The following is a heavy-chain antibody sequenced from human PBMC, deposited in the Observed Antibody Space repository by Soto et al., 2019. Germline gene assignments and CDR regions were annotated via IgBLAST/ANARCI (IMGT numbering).Heavy chain of an antibody. CDR1: SGSITSVNSY. J-gene: IGHJ4*02. V-gene: IGHV4-31*03. D-gene: IGHD6-19*01. CDR3: ARGSSGWSSVRLDD. Sequence: ASETLSLTCTVSSGSITSVNSYWSWIRQFPGKGLEWIGYIYYSGSSYYNPSLKGRVTISEDTSKKQFSLQLNSVTAADTAVYYCARGSSGWSSVRLDDWGQGTLVTVSS. CDR2: IYYSGSS.